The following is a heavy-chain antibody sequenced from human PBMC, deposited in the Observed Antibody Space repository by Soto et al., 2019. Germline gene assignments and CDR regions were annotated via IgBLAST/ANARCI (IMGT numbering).Heavy chain of an antibody. J-gene: IGHJ5*02. Sequence: PGGSLRLSCAASGFTFSRYAMSWVRQAPGKGLEWVSAISGSGGSTYYADSVKGRFTISRDNSKNTLYLQMNSLRAEDTAVYYCAKAQNLYSSSWYGRETTYGVGWFDPWGQGTLVTVSS. CDR1: GFTFSRYA. CDR3: AKAQNLYSSSWYGRETTYGVGWFDP. D-gene: IGHD6-13*01. CDR2: ISGSGGST. V-gene: IGHV3-23*01.